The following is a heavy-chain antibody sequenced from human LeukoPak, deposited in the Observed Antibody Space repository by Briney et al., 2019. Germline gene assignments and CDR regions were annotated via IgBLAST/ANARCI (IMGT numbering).Heavy chain of an antibody. CDR1: GASFSSSTYY. Sequence: SETLSLTCTVSGASFSSSTYYWGWIRQPPGKGLEWIGSIYYSGSTYYNPSLKSRVTISVDTSKNQFSLKLSSVTAADTAVYYCATSAGGGYNWEPNDAFDIWGQGTMVTVSS. D-gene: IGHD5-24*01. CDR2: IYYSGST. V-gene: IGHV4-39*07. J-gene: IGHJ3*02. CDR3: ATSAGGGYNWEPNDAFDI.